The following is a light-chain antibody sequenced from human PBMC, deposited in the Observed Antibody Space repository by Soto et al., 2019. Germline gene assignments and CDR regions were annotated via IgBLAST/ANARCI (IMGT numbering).Light chain of an antibody. J-gene: IGLJ2*01. CDR3: AAWDDSLNGRV. CDR1: TSNIGSNT. CDR2: SNN. Sequence: QSVLTQPPSASGTPGQRVTISCSGSTSNIGSNTVNWYQQLPGTAPKLLIYSNNQRPSGVPDRLSGSKSGTSASLAIRGLQSEDEADYYYAAWDDSLNGRVFGGGTKVTVL. V-gene: IGLV1-44*01.